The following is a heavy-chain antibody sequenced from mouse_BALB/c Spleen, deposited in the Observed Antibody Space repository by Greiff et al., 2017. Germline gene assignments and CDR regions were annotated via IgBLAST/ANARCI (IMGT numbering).Heavy chain of an antibody. J-gene: IGHJ3*01. CDR3: SRYYGSSSWFAY. CDR2: IYPGDGDT. CDR1: GYTFTSYW. V-gene: IGHV1-80*01. Sequence: VQLQQPGSVLVRPGASVKLSCKASGYTFTSYWMNWVKQRPGQGLEWIGQIYPGDGDTNYNGKFKGKATLTADKSASTAYMQLSSLTSEDSAVYFCSRYYGSSSWFAYWGQGTLVTVSA. D-gene: IGHD1-1*01.